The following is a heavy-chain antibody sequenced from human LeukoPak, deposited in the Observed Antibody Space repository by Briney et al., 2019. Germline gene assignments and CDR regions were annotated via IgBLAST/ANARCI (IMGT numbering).Heavy chain of an antibody. CDR2: ISSSSYI. V-gene: IGHV3-21*01. CDR3: ARALTTLTYEGY. D-gene: IGHD1-1*01. J-gene: IGHJ4*02. CDR1: GSTFSSYS. Sequence: GGSLRLSCAASGSTFSSYSMNWVRQAPGKGLEWVSSISSSSYIYYADSVKGRFTISRDNAKNSLYLQMNSLRAEDTAVYYCARALTTLTYEGYWGQGTLVTVSS.